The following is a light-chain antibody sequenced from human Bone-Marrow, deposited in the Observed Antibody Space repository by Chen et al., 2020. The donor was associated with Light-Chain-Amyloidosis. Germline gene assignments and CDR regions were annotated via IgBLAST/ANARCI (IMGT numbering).Light chain of an antibody. V-gene: IGLV2-14*01. CDR2: EVN. CDR3: ISHTSSGTLWV. Sequence: QSALTQPASVSGSPGQSITISCTGTSSDVGGYNLVSWYQQYPGKAPKLMIYEVNNRPSGVSNRFSGSKSGNTASLTISGLQAEDEADYYCISHTSSGTLWVFGGGTKLTVL. J-gene: IGLJ3*02. CDR1: SSDVGGYNL.